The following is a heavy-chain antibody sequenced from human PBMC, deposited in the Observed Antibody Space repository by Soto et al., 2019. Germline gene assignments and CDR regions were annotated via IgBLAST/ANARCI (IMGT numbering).Heavy chain of an antibody. CDR2: IQRDGSVI. D-gene: IGHD1-1*01. V-gene: IGHV3-74*01. Sequence: EVQLVESGGGLVQPGGSLRLSCAGSGFMISEYWMHWVRQVPGKGLEWVSRIQRDGSVITYADSVKGRFTIYRDNAKNTLYLQMNTLRVEDTAVYYCARDLPTGMAPPYFDYWGQGTLVTVSS. CDR3: ARDLPTGMAPPYFDY. J-gene: IGHJ4*02. CDR1: GFMISEYW.